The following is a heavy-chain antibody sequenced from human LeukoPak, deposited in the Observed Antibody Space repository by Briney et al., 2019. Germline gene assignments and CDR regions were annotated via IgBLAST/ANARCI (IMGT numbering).Heavy chain of an antibody. J-gene: IGHJ4*02. D-gene: IGHD5-18*01. Sequence: ASVKVSCEASGYTFTSYAMHWVRQAPGQTLEWMGWINAGNGNTKYSQKFQGRVTITRDTSASTAYMELSSLRSEDTAVYYCARGYSYGPVRFDYWGQGTLVTVSS. CDR1: GYTFTSYA. V-gene: IGHV1-3*01. CDR2: INAGNGNT. CDR3: ARGYSYGPVRFDY.